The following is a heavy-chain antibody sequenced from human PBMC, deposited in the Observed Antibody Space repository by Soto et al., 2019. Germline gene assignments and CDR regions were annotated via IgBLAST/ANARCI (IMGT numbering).Heavy chain of an antibody. D-gene: IGHD1-26*01. Sequence: PSETLSLTCTVSGGSIRSSSYYWGWIRQPPGKGLEWIGSIYYSGSTYYNPSLKSRVTISVDTSKNQFSLKLSSVTAADTAVYYCAREGHSGSYSDAFDIWGQGTMVTVSS. CDR1: GGSIRSSSYY. CDR2: IYYSGST. V-gene: IGHV4-39*02. CDR3: AREGHSGSYSDAFDI. J-gene: IGHJ3*02.